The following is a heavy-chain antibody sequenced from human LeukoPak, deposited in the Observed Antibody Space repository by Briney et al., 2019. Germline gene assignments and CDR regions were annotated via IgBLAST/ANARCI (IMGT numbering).Heavy chain of an antibody. CDR2: ISGSGGNT. J-gene: IGHJ3*02. CDR1: GFTFSSYA. Sequence: GGSLRLSCAASGFTFSSYAMSWVRQAPGKGLEWVSAISGSGGNTYYAESVKGRFTISRDNSKNTLYLEMNSLRAEDTAVYYCAKALSGVSTFDIWGQGTMVTVSS. D-gene: IGHD3-10*01. V-gene: IGHV3-23*01. CDR3: AKALSGVSTFDI.